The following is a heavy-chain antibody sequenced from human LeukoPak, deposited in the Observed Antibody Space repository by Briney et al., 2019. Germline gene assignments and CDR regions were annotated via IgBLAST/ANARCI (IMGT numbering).Heavy chain of an antibody. CDR2: IYYSGST. Sequence: SETLSLTCTVSGGSISSLYWSWIRQPPGKGLEWTGSIYYSGSTNYNPSLKSRVAISLDTPKNQFSLRLSSVTAADTAVYYCARWRYSGSSGWFDTWGQGTLVTVSS. D-gene: IGHD6-6*01. V-gene: IGHV4-59*08. CDR3: ARWRYSGSSGWFDT. CDR1: GGSISSLY. J-gene: IGHJ5*02.